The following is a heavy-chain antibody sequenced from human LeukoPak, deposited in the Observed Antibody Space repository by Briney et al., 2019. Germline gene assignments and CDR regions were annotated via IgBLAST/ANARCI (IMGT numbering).Heavy chain of an antibody. D-gene: IGHD3-10*01. V-gene: IGHV3-23*01. CDR1: GFTFSSYA. CDR3: STFGELSEDAFDI. CDR2: ISGSGGST. J-gene: IGHJ3*02. Sequence: GGSLRLSCAASGFTFSSYAMSWVRQAPGKGLEWVSAISGSGGSTYYADSVKGRFTSSRDNSKNTLYLQMNSLRAEDTAVYYCSTFGELSEDAFDIWGQGTMVTVSS.